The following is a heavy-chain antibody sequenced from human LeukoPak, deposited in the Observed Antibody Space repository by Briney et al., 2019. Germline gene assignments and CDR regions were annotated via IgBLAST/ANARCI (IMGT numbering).Heavy chain of an antibody. D-gene: IGHD2-2*01. Sequence: GESLKISCKGSGYSFTSYWIGWVRQMPGKGLEWMGIIYPGDSDTRYSPSFQGQVTISADKSISTAYQQWSSLKASDTAMYYCATPRGCSSTSCPFDYWGQGTLVTVSS. CDR3: ATPRGCSSTSCPFDY. V-gene: IGHV5-51*01. J-gene: IGHJ4*02. CDR2: IYPGDSDT. CDR1: GYSFTSYW.